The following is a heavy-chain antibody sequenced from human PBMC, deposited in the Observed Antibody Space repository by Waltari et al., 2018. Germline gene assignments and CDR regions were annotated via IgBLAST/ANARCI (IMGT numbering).Heavy chain of an antibody. Sequence: EVQLVESGGGLVQPGGSLRLSCAASGFSFSNHWFHWVRQAPGKGLVWVSCMNRDGSATCYADSVKGRFTISRDDAKNTLYLQMNSLRAEDTAVYYCVRGMVRAVGFDFWGQGTLVTVSS. D-gene: IGHD1-26*01. J-gene: IGHJ4*02. CDR3: VRGMVRAVGFDF. V-gene: IGHV3-74*01. CDR2: MNRDGSAT. CDR1: GFSFSNHW.